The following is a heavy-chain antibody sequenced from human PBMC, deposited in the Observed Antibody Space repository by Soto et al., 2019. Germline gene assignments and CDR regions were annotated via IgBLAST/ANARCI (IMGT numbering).Heavy chain of an antibody. CDR3: ARSIAVAYNWFDP. CDR1: GDSLNICGYY. V-gene: IGHV4-31*03. Sequence: SETLSLTCTVSGDSLNICGYYWTWIRQHPGKGLEWMGYIYYTGKTYYNPSLESRLTMSVDTSKNQFSLKLSSVTAADTGVYYCARSIAVAYNWFDPWCPGILVTLSS. CDR2: IYYTGKT. J-gene: IGHJ5*02. D-gene: IGHD6-19*01.